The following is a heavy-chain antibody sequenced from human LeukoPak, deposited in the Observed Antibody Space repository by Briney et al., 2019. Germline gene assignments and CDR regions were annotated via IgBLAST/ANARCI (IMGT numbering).Heavy chain of an antibody. D-gene: IGHD3-16*01. CDR3: ANGALTYYEYVWGTLPIFDY. J-gene: IGHJ4*02. CDR1: GFTCSSYA. V-gene: IGHV3-23*01. CDR2: ISGSGGSR. Sequence: PGGSLRLSCAGSGFTCSSYAMRWVRQAPGKGLEWVSAISGSGGSRYYAVSVKGRFTISRDNSKNTLYLQMNSLRAEDTAVYYCANGALTYYEYVWGTLPIFDYWGQGTLVTVSS.